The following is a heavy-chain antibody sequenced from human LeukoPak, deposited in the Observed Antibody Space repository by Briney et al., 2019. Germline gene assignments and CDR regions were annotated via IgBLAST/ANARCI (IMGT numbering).Heavy chain of an antibody. CDR2: VHHDGTT. CDR3: ARGSTRADDY. J-gene: IGHJ4*02. CDR1: GASMSSHY. V-gene: IGHV4-59*11. D-gene: IGHD2/OR15-2a*01. Sequence: SETLSLTCSVSGASMSSHYWSWLRQPPGKRLEWIGYVHHDGTTNQNPSLKSRVAISIDTSRNQMSLKLYSMTAADTAMYYCARGSTRADDYWGQGILVTVS.